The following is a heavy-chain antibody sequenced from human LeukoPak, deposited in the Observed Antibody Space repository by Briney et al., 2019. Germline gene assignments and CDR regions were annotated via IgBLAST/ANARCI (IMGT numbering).Heavy chain of an antibody. J-gene: IGHJ4*02. CDR1: GFIFSDYH. D-gene: IGHD6-19*01. V-gene: IGHV3-11*01. CDR2: ISPGGDII. Sequence: GGSLRLSCAASGFIFSDYHMNWIRQARGKGLEWVSYISPGGDIIYFADYVKGRFTISRDNAKNSLFLQMNSLTAEDTAVYYCASGRDIAVAGPGGYFDYWGQGTLVTVSS. CDR3: ASGRDIAVAGPGGYFDY.